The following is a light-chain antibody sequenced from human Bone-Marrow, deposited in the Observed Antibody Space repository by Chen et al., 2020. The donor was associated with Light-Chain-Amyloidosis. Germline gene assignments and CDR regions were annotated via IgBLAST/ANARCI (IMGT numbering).Light chain of an antibody. CDR3: QSYQGSSQGV. CDR1: SGSIAPNN. J-gene: IGLJ3*02. CDR2: GDD. V-gene: IGLV6-57*01. Sequence: NFMLTQPHSVSESPGKTVIISCTRSSGSIAPNNGQWYQQRPGSSPTTVIDGDDQRPSGVPDRFSGSIDRSSNSASLTISGLKTEDEADYYCQSYQGSSQGVFGGGTKLTVL.